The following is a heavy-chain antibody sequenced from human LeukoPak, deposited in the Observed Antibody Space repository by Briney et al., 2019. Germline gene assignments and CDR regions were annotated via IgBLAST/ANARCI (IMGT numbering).Heavy chain of an antibody. CDR3: AREGSIAARPIDY. CDR2: LSFDGDEK. V-gene: IGHV3-30-3*01. CDR1: GFTFNTYS. J-gene: IGHJ4*02. D-gene: IGHD6-6*01. Sequence: GGSLRLSCVTSGFTFNTYSMHWVRQAPGKGLDWVAVLSFDGDEKHYADSVKGRFTISRDNAKNSLYLQMNSLRAEDTAVYYCAREGSIAARPIDYWGQGTLVTVSS.